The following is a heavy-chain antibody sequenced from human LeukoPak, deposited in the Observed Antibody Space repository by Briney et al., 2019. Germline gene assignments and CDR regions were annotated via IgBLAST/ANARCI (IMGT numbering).Heavy chain of an antibody. V-gene: IGHV1-2*02. CDR1: GYTFTGYY. CDR2: INPNSGGT. J-gene: IGHJ4*02. Sequence: ASVKVSCKASGYTFTGYYMHWVRQAPGQGLEWMGWINPNSGGTNYAQKFQGRVTMTRDTSISTAYMELSRLRSDDTAVYYCARDRAQTEDNTIYYYDSSGYYLIFDYWGQGTLVTVSS. CDR3: ARDRAQTEDNTIYYYDSSGYYLIFDY. D-gene: IGHD3-22*01.